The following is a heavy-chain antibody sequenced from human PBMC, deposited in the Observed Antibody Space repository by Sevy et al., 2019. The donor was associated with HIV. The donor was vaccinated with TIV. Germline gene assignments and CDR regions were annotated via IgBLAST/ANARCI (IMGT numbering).Heavy chain of an antibody. CDR3: TRWKAAQSIFDY. J-gene: IGHJ4*02. D-gene: IGHD6-13*01. V-gene: IGHV3-49*04. CDR2: LKSDVYGGTV. CDR1: GFTFGDYC. Sequence: GGSLRLSCTASGFTFGDYCMSWVRQAPGKGLGWVAFLKSDVYGGTVDHAASVRGRFVISRDDSKTIAHLQMNDLKTEDTGVYYCTRWKAAQSIFDYWGQGPLVTVSS.